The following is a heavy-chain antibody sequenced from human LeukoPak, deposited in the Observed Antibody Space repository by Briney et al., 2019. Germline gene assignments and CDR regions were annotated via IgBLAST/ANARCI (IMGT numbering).Heavy chain of an antibody. CDR2: IYHSGST. D-gene: IGHD3-3*01. CDR1: GGSISSSNW. Sequence: SGTLSLTCAVSGGSISSSNWWSWVRQPPGKGLEWIGEIYHSGSTNYNPSLKSRVTISVDRSKNQFSLKLSSVTAADTAVYYCARITIFGVVIGYYYYMDVWGKGTTVTVSS. CDR3: ARITIFGVVIGYYYYMDV. J-gene: IGHJ6*03. V-gene: IGHV4-4*02.